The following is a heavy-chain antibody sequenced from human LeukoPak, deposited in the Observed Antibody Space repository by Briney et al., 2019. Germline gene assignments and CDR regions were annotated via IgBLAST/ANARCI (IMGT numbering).Heavy chain of an antibody. CDR3: ARSRISAPVDY. CDR2: INTHSGGT. V-gene: IGHV1-2*02. CDR1: GYTFTDYY. J-gene: IGHJ4*02. Sequence: ASVKISCKVSGYTFTDYYMHWVQQAPGKGLEWMGWINTHSGGTSYAQKFQGRVTMTRDTSISTGFMELKSLGSDDTAVYYCARSRISAPVDYWGQGTLVTVSS. D-gene: IGHD6-6*01.